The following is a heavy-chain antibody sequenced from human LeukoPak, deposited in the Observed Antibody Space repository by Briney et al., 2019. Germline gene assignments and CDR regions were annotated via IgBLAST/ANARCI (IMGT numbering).Heavy chain of an antibody. V-gene: IGHV1-46*01. D-gene: IGHD6-13*01. J-gene: IGHJ4*02. Sequence: GASVKVSCKASGYTFTSYYMHWVRQAPGQGLEWMGIINVSGGSTTYAQKFQGRVTMTRDTSTSTVYMELSSLRSEDTAVYYCARIAAAGTFAYWGQGTLVTVSS. CDR3: ARIAAAGTFAY. CDR2: INVSGGST. CDR1: GYTFTSYY.